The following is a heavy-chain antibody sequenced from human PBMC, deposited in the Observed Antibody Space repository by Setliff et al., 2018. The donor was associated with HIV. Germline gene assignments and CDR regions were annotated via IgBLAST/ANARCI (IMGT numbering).Heavy chain of an antibody. Sequence: GESLKISCKGSGYSFTNYWIGWVRQMPGKGLEWMGIISPDDSDTRYSPSFQGQVTISADKSISTAYLQGSSLKASDTAMYYCASGRKKNYDLFSGYYRILGVDFDYWGQGTLVTVSS. CDR3: ASGRKKNYDLFSGYYRILGVDFDY. V-gene: IGHV5-51*01. J-gene: IGHJ4*02. CDR2: ISPDDSDT. CDR1: GYSFTNYW. D-gene: IGHD3-3*01.